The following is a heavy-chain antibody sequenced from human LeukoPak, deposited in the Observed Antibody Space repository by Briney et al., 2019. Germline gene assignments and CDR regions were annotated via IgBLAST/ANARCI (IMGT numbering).Heavy chain of an antibody. V-gene: IGHV3-7*01. J-gene: IGHJ6*03. CDR1: GFTFSSYW. Sequence: PGGSLRLSCAASGFTFSSYWMSWVRQAPGKGLEWVANIKQDGSEKYYVDSVKGRFTISRDNAKNSLYLQMNSLRAEDTAVYYCARDFSEHYYYYMDVWGKGTTVTVSS. CDR2: IKQDGSEK. D-gene: IGHD2/OR15-2a*01. CDR3: ARDFSEHYYYYMDV.